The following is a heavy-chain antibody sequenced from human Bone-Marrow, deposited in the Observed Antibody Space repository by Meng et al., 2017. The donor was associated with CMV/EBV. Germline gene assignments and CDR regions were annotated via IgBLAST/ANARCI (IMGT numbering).Heavy chain of an antibody. CDR3: ARGFWSGYYFRDP. CDR1: GGSISSSSYY. D-gene: IGHD3-3*01. V-gene: IGHV4-39*01. CDR2: IYYSGST. J-gene: IGHJ5*02. Sequence: SETLSLTCTVSGGSISSSSYYWGWIRQPPGKGREWIGSIYYSGSTYYNTSLKSRVTISVDTSKNQLALKLSSVTAADTAVYYCARGFWSGYYFRDPWGQGTLVTV.